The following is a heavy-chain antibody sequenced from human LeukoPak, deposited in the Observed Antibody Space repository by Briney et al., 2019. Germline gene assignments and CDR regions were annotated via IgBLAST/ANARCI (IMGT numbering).Heavy chain of an antibody. D-gene: IGHD3-10*01. CDR1: GFTFSSYA. V-gene: IGHV3-23*01. J-gene: IGHJ5*01. CDR3: AKDPDGSGPNFDS. CDR2: LSGSGGST. Sequence: HPGGSLRLSCAASGFTFSSYAMTWVRQAPGKGLEWVSGLSGSGGSTYYADSVKGRFTISRDNSENTLYLQMNSLRAEDTAVYYCAKDPDGSGPNFDSWGQGTLVTVSS.